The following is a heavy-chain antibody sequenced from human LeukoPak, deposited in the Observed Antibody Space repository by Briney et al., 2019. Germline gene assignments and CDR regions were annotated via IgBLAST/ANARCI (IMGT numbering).Heavy chain of an antibody. CDR1: QFNFNKFG. Sequence: GGSLRLSCATSQFNFNKFGMTWVRQAPGKGLEWVSSISGNGGSTQYADSVQGRFAISRDNSKNTLYLQMNSLRAEDTAVYYCAKDPGGASDYWGQGTLVTVSS. J-gene: IGHJ4*02. D-gene: IGHD1-14*01. V-gene: IGHV3-23*01. CDR2: ISGNGGST. CDR3: AKDPGGASDY.